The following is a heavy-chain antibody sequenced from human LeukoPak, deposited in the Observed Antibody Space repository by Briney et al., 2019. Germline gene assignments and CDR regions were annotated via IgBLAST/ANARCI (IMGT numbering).Heavy chain of an antibody. D-gene: IGHD3-10*01. CDR3: GRPTKFWLIRGDGVDV. V-gene: IGHV3-23*01. Sequence: GGSLRLSCAASGFTFTTYAMTWVRQAPGKGLEWVSSIGAGGVATLYSDSVKGRFTISRDNSMNTLYLQMNSLRADDTAVYYCGRPTKFWLIRGDGVDVWGQGTTVTVSS. CDR1: GFTFTTYA. J-gene: IGHJ6*02. CDR2: IGAGGVAT.